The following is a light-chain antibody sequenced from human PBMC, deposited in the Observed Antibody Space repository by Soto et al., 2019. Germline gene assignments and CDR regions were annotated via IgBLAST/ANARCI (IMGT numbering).Light chain of an antibody. CDR1: QSISPW. CDR2: KAS. V-gene: IGKV1-5*03. Sequence: DSQMTQFPSTLSASVGDRVTITCRASQSISPWLAWYQQKPGKAPKILISKASTLQSGVPPRVSGSGSGTEFTLTISSLQPDDFATYYCQQYERYPMTFGGGTKVAIK. CDR3: QQYERYPMT. J-gene: IGKJ4*01.